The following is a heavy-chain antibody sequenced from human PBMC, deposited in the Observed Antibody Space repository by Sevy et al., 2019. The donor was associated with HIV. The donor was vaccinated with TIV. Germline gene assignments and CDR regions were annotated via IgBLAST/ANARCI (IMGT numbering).Heavy chain of an antibody. V-gene: IGHV3-33*01. Sequence: GGSLRLSCAASGFTFSNYGMHWVRQAPGKGLEWVAVIWYDGINEYYGGSVKGRFTISRDDSKNTVYLQMDSLRAEDTAVYYCARLGGYGDYVYHYNGMDVWGQGTTVTVSS. CDR3: ARLGGYGDYVYHYNGMDV. CDR1: GFTFSNYG. CDR2: IWYDGINE. J-gene: IGHJ6*02. D-gene: IGHD4-17*01.